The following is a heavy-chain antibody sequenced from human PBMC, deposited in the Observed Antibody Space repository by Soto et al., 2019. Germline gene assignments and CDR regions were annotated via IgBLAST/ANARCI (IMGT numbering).Heavy chain of an antibody. CDR2: IGGGDDI. D-gene: IGHD3-3*02. CDR1: GFTFSNYA. Sequence: VHLLESGGGLVQPGGSLRLSCEASGFTFSNYAMAWVRQTPGEGPEWVSTIGGGDDIFYAESVQGRFIISRDDSRSTMSLQMDNLRVEDTAIYFCAKDSISYNGIYDAFDVWGQGTVVTVSS. CDR3: AKDSISYNGIYDAFDV. J-gene: IGHJ3*01. V-gene: IGHV3-23*01.